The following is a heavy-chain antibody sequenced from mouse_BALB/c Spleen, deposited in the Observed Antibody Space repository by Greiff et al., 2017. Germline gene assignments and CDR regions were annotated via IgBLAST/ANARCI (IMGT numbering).Heavy chain of an antibody. CDR3: ASGGFAY. V-gene: IGHV3-6*02. Sequence: EVQLVESGPGLVKPSQSLSLTCSVTGYSITSGYYWNWIRQFPENKLEWMGYISYDGSNNYNPSLKNRISITRDTSKNQFFLKLNSVTTEDTATYYCASGGFAYWGQGTLVTVSA. J-gene: IGHJ3*01. CDR1: GYSITSGYY. CDR2: ISYDGSN.